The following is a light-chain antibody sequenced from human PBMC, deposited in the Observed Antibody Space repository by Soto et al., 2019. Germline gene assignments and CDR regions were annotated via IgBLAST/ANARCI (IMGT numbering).Light chain of an antibody. J-gene: IGKJ1*01. CDR3: QQYHTNWT. CDR1: QSISGW. V-gene: IGKV1-5*03. Sequence: DIQMTQSPSTLSAFVGDRVTLTCRASQSISGWLAWYQQKPGKAPKLLIYQASNLQSRVSSRFSGSGSGTESTLTISSLQPDDFATYYCQQYHTNWTFGHGTKVEI. CDR2: QAS.